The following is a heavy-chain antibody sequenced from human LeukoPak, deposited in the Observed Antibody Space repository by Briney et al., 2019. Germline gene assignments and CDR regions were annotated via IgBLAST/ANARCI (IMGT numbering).Heavy chain of an antibody. V-gene: IGHV1-69*04. J-gene: IGHJ4*02. CDR2: IIPILGIA. D-gene: IGHD6-13*01. Sequence: ASVRVSCKASGGTFSSYAISWVRQAPGQGLEWMGRIIPILGIANYAQTFQGRVTITADKSTSTAYMELSSLRSEDTAVYYCARDNLLTSSSWDHVFDYWGQGTLVAVSS. CDR1: GGTFSSYA. CDR3: ARDNLLTSSSWDHVFDY.